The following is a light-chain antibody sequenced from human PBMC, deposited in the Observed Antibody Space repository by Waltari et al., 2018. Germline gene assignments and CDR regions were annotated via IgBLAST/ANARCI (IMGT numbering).Light chain of an antibody. V-gene: IGKV4-1*01. CDR1: QSVLYSSNNKNY. CDR3: QQHYSTPWT. J-gene: IGKJ1*01. CDR2: WGS. Sequence: DIVMTQSPDSLVVSLGESATINCKSSQSVLYSSNNKNYLAWYQQKPGQPPKLFIYWGSTRESGVPDRFSVSGSGTDFTLTISSLQAEDVAVYYCQQHYSTPWTFGQGTKVEIK.